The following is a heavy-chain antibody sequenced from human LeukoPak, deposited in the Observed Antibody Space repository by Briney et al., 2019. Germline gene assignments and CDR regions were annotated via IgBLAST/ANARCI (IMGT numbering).Heavy chain of an antibody. CDR2: IWYDGSNK. CDR3: ARDSYDSSGHYHNWFDP. CDR1: GFTFSSYG. Sequence: GGSLRLSCAASGFTFSSYGMHWVRQAPGKGLEWVAVIWYDGSNKYYADSVKGRFTISRDNSKNTLYLQMNSLRAEDTAVYYCARDSYDSSGHYHNWFDPWGQGTLVTVSS. J-gene: IGHJ5*02. V-gene: IGHV3-33*01. D-gene: IGHD3-22*01.